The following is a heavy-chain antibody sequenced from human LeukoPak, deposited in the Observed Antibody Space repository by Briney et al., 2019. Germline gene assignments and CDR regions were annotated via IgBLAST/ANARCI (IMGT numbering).Heavy chain of an antibody. CDR1: GGSISSYY. D-gene: IGHD6-13*01. Sequence: SETLSLTCTVSGGSISSYYWSWIRQPPGKGLEWIGYIYYSGSTNYNPSLKSRVTISVDTSKNQFSLKLSSVTAADTAVYYCARHSTYSSSWYFDYYYYMDVWGKGTTVTVSS. J-gene: IGHJ6*03. V-gene: IGHV4-59*08. CDR2: IYYSGST. CDR3: ARHSTYSSSWYFDYYYYMDV.